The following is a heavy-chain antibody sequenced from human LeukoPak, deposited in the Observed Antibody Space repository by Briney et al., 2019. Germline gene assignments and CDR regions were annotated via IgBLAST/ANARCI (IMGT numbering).Heavy chain of an antibody. J-gene: IGHJ5*02. Sequence: SGGSLRLSCAVSGFTFSSNWMNWVRQGPGQGLEWVSHIDPDGNTIRYADSVKGRFTISRDNAKNTVYLQMNSLRAEDTAVYYCANMAVPALGQGTLVTVSS. CDR3: ANMAVPA. CDR1: GFTFSSNW. D-gene: IGHD6-19*01. CDR2: IDPDGNTI. V-gene: IGHV3-74*01.